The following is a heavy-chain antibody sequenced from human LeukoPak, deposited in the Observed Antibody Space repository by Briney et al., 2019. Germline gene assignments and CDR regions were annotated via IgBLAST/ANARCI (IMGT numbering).Heavy chain of an antibody. CDR1: GFTFSSYA. Sequence: PGGSLRLSCAASGFTFSSYAMNWVRQAPGKGLEWVSTISGSGGSTDYADSVKGRFTISRDNSKNTLYLQMNSLGAEDTAVYYCAKDRKMLLRYFDCFDYWGQRTLITVSS. CDR3: AKDRKMLLRYFDCFDY. CDR2: ISGSGGST. V-gene: IGHV3-23*01. J-gene: IGHJ4*01. D-gene: IGHD3-9*01.